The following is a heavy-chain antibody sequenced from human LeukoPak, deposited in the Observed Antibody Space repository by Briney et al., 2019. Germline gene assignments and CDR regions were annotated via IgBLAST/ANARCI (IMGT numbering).Heavy chain of an antibody. V-gene: IGHV1-69*13. J-gene: IGHJ4*02. Sequence: VASVKVSCKASGGTFSSYAISWVRQAPGQGLEWMGGIIPIFGTANYAQKFQGRVTITADESTSTAYMELSSLRSEDTAVYYCARVTAAAGTGVYWGQGTLVTVSS. CDR2: IIPIFGTA. CDR3: ARVTAAAGTGVY. CDR1: GGTFSSYA. D-gene: IGHD6-13*01.